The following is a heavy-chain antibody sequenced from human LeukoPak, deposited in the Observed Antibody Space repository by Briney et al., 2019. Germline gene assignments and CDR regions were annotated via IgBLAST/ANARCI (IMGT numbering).Heavy chain of an antibody. CDR3: ARAPSVPKTLPEFDP. CDR1: GGTFSSYA. V-gene: IGHV1-69*04. Sequence: GASVKVSCEASGGTFSSYAISWVRQAPGQGLEWMGRIIPILGIANYAQKFQGRVTITADKSTSTAYMELSSLRSEDTAVYYCARAPSVPKTLPEFDPWGQGTLVTVSS. J-gene: IGHJ5*02. D-gene: IGHD1-14*01. CDR2: IIPILGIA.